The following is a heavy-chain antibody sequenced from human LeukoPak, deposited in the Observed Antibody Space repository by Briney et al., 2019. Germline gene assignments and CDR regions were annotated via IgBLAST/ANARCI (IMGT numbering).Heavy chain of an antibody. J-gene: IGHJ6*02. CDR2: INPNSGGT. V-gene: IGHV1-2*02. CDR3: ARDQLVTMVRGVSKGIYYYGMDV. D-gene: IGHD3-10*01. Sequence: ASVKVSCKASGYTFTGYYMHWVRQAPGQGLEWMGWINPNSGGTNYAQKFQGRVTMTRDTSISTAYMELSRLRSDDTAVYYCARDQLVTMVRGVSKGIYYYGMDVWGQGTTVTVSS. CDR1: GYTFTGYY.